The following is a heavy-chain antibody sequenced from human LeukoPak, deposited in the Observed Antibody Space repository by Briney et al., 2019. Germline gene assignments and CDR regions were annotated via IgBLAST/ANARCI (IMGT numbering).Heavy chain of an antibody. Sequence: SVKVSCKASGFTFTSSAMQWVRQARGQRLEWIGWIAVGSGNTNYAQKFQERVTITRDMSTSTAYMELSSLRSEDTAVYYCAAGVLEVLRYFDWLPPFDYWGQGTLVTVSS. D-gene: IGHD3-9*01. CDR1: GFTFTSSA. J-gene: IGHJ4*02. V-gene: IGHV1-58*02. CDR3: AAGVLEVLRYFDWLPPFDY. CDR2: IAVGSGNT.